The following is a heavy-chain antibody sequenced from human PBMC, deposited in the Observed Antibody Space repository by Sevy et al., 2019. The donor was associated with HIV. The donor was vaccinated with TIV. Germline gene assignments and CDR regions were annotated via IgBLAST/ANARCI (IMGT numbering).Heavy chain of an antibody. V-gene: IGHV3-7*01. J-gene: IGHJ6*02. CDR1: GFTFRNFW. CDR2: IRQDGSEK. Sequence: GGSLRLSCAVSGFTFRNFWMSWVRQAPGKGLEWVANIRQDGSEKYYVDSVRGRFTISRDNAKNSLFLQLNSLRADDTAIYYCAKSYFGSATSYGMDLWGRGTTVTVSS. CDR3: AKSYFGSATSYGMDL. D-gene: IGHD3-10*01.